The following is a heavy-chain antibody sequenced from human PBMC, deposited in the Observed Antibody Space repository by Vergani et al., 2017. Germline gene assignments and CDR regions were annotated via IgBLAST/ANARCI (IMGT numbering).Heavy chain of an antibody. J-gene: IGHJ6*02. CDR2: IIPILGIA. D-gene: IGHD3-3*01. Sequence: QVQLVQSGAEVKKPGSSVKVSCKASGGTFSSYTISWVRQAPGQGLEWMGRIIPILGIANYAQKFQGRVTMTRNTSISTAYMELSSLRSDDTAIYYCSRGGFYTSRNDFKFYGLGVWGQGTTVTVTS. CDR3: SRGGFYTSRNDFKFYGLGV. CDR1: GGTFSSYT. V-gene: IGHV1-69*02.